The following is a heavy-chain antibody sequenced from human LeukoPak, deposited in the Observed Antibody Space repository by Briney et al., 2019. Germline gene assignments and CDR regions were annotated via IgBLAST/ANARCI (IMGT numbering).Heavy chain of an antibody. CDR1: GDSISGYY. CDR2: IYYIGST. CDR3: ARLRGNYFPDY. Sequence: SETLSLTCTVSGDSISGYYWTWIRQPPGKGLEWIGYIYYIGSTNYNPSLKSRHTISVDTSKNQFSLKLSSVTAADTAVYYCARLRGNYFPDYWGQGALVTVSS. J-gene: IGHJ4*02. V-gene: IGHV4-59*01. D-gene: IGHD4-11*01.